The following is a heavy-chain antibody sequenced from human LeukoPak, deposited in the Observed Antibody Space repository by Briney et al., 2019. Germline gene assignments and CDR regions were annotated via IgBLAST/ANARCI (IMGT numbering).Heavy chain of an antibody. CDR2: INAYNGNT. J-gene: IGHJ4*02. V-gene: IGHV1-18*01. CDR3: ARYRGHYYDSSGYYGDY. D-gene: IGHD3-22*01. Sequence: GASVRVSCKASGYTVTNYGISWVRQAPGQGREWMGWINAYNGNTNYAQKLQGRVTMPTDTSTSTAHMELRSLRSDDTAVYYCARYRGHYYDSSGYYGDYWGQGTLVTVSS. CDR1: GYTVTNYG.